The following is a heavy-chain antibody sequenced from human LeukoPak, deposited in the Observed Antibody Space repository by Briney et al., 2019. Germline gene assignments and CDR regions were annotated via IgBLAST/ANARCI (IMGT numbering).Heavy chain of an antibody. J-gene: IGHJ4*02. V-gene: IGHV3-30-3*01. CDR3: AREYSRSGRYFDY. Sequence: GGSLRLSCAASGFTFSSYAMHWVRQAPGKGLEWVAVISYDGSNKYYADSVKGRFTISRDNSKNTLHLQMNSLRAEDTAVYYCAREYSRSGRYFDYWGQGTLVTVSS. CDR1: GFTFSSYA. D-gene: IGHD2-15*01. CDR2: ISYDGSNK.